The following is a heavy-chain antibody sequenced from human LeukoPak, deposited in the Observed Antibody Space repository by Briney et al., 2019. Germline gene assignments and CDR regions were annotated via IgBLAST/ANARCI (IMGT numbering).Heavy chain of an antibody. CDR1: GFTFTSSA. CDR3: AALMKDYYDSSGYYSTFDY. D-gene: IGHD3-22*01. CDR2: IVVGSGNT. J-gene: IGHJ4*02. Sequence: SVKVSCKASGFTFTSSAVQWVRQARGQRLEWIGGIVVGSGNTNYAQKFQERVTITRDMSTSTASMDLSRLRSEDTAVYYCAALMKDYYDSSGYYSTFDYWGQGTLVTVSS. V-gene: IGHV1-58*01.